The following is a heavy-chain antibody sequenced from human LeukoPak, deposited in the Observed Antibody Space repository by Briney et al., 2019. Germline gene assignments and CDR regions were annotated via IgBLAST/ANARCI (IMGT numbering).Heavy chain of an antibody. CDR1: GFTFSSYA. Sequence: GGSLRLSCAASGFTFSSYAMHWVRQAPGKGLEWVAVISYDGSNKYYADSVKGRFTISRDNSKNTLYLQMNSLRAEDTAVYYCASDKGTSYLSSFDNWGQGTLVTVSS. CDR2: ISYDGSNK. CDR3: ASDKGTSYLSSFDN. V-gene: IGHV3-30*04. J-gene: IGHJ4*02. D-gene: IGHD6-6*01.